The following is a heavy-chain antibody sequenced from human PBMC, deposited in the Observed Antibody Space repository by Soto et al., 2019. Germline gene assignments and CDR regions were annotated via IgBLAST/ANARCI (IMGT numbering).Heavy chain of an antibody. Sequence: PSETLSLTCTVSGGSISDGYYWSWIRQHPGRGLEWIGSISYSGSTSYNPSLKSRLTLSVDRSKSQFSLNLSSVTAADTAVYYCARRDRSGYSYWLDTWGQGTLVTVSS. J-gene: IGHJ5*02. V-gene: IGHV4-31*03. CDR2: ISYSGST. D-gene: IGHD3-22*01. CDR3: ARRDRSGYSYWLDT. CDR1: GGSISDGYY.